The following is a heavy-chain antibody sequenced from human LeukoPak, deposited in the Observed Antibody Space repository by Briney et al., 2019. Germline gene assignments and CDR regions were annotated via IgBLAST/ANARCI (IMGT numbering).Heavy chain of an antibody. CDR1: EYTLTELS. V-gene: IGHV1-24*01. J-gene: IGHJ6*02. CDR2: FDPEGGET. D-gene: IGHD3-10*01. Sequence: GASVKVSCKVSEYTLTELSMHWVRQAPGKGLEWMGGFDPEGGETIYAQKFQGRVTMTEDTSTDTAYMELSSLRSEDTGVYYCATADYGSGAGLVYYYYGMDVWGQGTTVTVSS. CDR3: ATADYGSGAGLVYYYYGMDV.